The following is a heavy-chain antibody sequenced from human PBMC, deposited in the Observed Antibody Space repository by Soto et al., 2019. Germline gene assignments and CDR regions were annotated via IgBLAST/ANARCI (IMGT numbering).Heavy chain of an antibody. Sequence: GESLKISCKGSGYSFTSYWIGWVRQMPGKGLKWMGIIYPGDSDTRYSPSFQGQVTISADKSISTAYLQWSSLKASDTAMYYCARHPWSRGSYPLSYYYYGMDAWRHATTVTVSS. CDR2: IYPGDSDT. CDR1: GYSFTSYW. J-gene: IGHJ6*02. D-gene: IGHD1-26*01. V-gene: IGHV5-51*01. CDR3: ARHPWSRGSYPLSYYYYGMDA.